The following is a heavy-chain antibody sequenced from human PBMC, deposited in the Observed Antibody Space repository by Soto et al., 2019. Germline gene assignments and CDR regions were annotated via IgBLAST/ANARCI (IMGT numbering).Heavy chain of an antibody. V-gene: IGHV1-2*02. D-gene: IGHD6-19*01. CDR3: AKGDSSWVSWFDP. Sequence: QVQLVQSGAEVKKPGASVKVSCQASGYTFTAQYVHWVRKAPGEGLEWMGWINPTTGATRYAQKFQGRVTMTRDTSMSTAYLEVRRLRPDDTAVYYCAKGDSSWVSWFDPWGQGTLVTVSS. J-gene: IGHJ5*02. CDR1: GYTFTAQY. CDR2: INPTTGAT.